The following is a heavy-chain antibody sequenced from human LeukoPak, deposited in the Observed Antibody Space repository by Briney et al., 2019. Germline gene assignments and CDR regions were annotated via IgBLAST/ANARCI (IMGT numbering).Heavy chain of an antibody. CDR3: ARVGSLRYYFDY. CDR1: GFTFSSYA. V-gene: IGHV3-20*04. J-gene: IGHJ4*02. D-gene: IGHD2-15*01. Sequence: GGSLRLSCAASGFTFSSYAMSWVRQAPGKGLEWVSGINWNGGSTGYADSVKGRFTISRDNAKNSLYLQMNSLRAEDTALYYCARVGSLRYYFDYWGQGTLVTVSS. CDR2: INWNGGST.